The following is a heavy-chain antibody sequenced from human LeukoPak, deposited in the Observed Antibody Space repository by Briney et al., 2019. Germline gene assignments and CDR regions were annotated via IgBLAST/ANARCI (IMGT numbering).Heavy chain of an antibody. J-gene: IGHJ6*03. D-gene: IGHD4-11*01. CDR2: IYYSGST. Sequence: PSETLSLTCAVYGGSFSGYYWTWIRQPPAKGLEWIGHIYYSGSTTYNPSLTSPVTISIETSKNQFSLRMSSVTAADTAVYFCARGRVSSSTWYSTYYYFFYMDFWGKGTTVTVSS. CDR3: ARGRVSSSTWYSTYYYFFYMDF. CDR1: GGSFSGYY. V-gene: IGHV4-59*01.